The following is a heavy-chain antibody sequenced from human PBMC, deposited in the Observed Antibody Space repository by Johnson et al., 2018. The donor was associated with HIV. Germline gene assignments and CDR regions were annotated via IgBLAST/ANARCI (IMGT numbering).Heavy chain of an antibody. V-gene: IGHV3-11*04. CDR3: ARASQGADDI. CDR1: GFTVSSNY. D-gene: IGHD6-19*01. Sequence: QVQLVESGGGLVQPGGSLRLSCAASGFTVSSNYMSWVRQAPGKGLEWVSYISSSGSTIYYADSVKGRFTISRDNAKNSLYLQMNSLRADDTAIYYCARASQGADDIWGQGTMVTVSS. J-gene: IGHJ3*02. CDR2: ISSSGSTI.